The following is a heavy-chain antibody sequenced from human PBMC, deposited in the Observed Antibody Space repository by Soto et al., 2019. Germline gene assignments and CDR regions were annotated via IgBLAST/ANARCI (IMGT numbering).Heavy chain of an antibody. V-gene: IGHV3-33*01. Sequence: QVLLVESGGAVVQPGRSVRLSCAASGTTFSLDGMHCVRQAPGRGLEWVASIWNDGTNEKYAESVKGRFTISRDNSKNTLYLQMKSLRTEGTAIYYCARESSGTQWAVAYWGQGTLVTVSP. CDR1: GTTFSLDG. J-gene: IGHJ4*02. CDR3: ARESSGTQWAVAY. CDR2: IWNDGTNE. D-gene: IGHD1-26*01.